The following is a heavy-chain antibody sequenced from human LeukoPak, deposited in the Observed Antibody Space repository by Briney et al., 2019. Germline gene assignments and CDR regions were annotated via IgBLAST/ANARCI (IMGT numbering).Heavy chain of an antibody. CDR1: GFTFSSYS. D-gene: IGHD5-18*01. V-gene: IGHV3-21*01. CDR2: ISSSSSCI. J-gene: IGHJ4*02. Sequence: GGSLRLSCAASGFTFSSYSMNWVRQAPGKGLEWVSSISSSSSCIYYADSVKGRFTISRDNAKNSLYLQMNSLRAEDTAVYYCARSTLLRIQDYWGQGTLVTVSS. CDR3: ARSTLLRIQDY.